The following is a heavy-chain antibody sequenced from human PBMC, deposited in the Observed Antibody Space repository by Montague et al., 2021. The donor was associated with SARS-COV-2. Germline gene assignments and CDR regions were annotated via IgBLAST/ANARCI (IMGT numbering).Heavy chain of an antibody. Sequence: SETLSLTCAVYGGSFSGYYWSWIRQPPGKGLEWIGETNHSGSTNYNPSXXSRVTISVDTSKNQFSLKLSSVTAADTAVYYCARGEDYSGLYGLKYYFDYWGQGTLVIVSS. V-gene: IGHV4-34*01. J-gene: IGHJ4*02. CDR3: ARGEDYSGLYGLKYYFDY. CDR2: TNHSGST. CDR1: GGSFSGYY. D-gene: IGHD6-19*01.